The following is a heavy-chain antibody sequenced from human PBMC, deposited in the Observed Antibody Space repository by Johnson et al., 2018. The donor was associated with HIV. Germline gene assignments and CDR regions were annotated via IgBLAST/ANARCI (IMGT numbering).Heavy chain of an antibody. J-gene: IGHJ3*02. Sequence: QVQLVESGGGLVKPGGSLRLACAASGFTVSSNYMSWVRQAPGKGLEWVAVISYYGSNKYYADSVKGRFTISRDNSKNTLYLQMNSLRAEDTAVYYCATGLVGATGAFDIWGQGTMVTVSS. V-gene: IGHV3-30*14. D-gene: IGHD1-26*01. CDR2: ISYYGSNK. CDR3: ATGLVGATGAFDI. CDR1: GFTVSSNY.